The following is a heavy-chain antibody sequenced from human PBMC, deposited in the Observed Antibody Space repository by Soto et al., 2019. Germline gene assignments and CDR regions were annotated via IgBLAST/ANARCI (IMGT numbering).Heavy chain of an antibody. CDR1: GYTFTSYA. CDR2: INAGNGNT. J-gene: IGHJ4*02. V-gene: IGHV1-3*05. D-gene: IGHD3-16*01. Sequence: QVQLMQSGAEEKKPGASVKVSCKASGYTFTSYAMHWVRQAPGQRLEWMGWINAGNGNTKYSQKFQGRLTITRDTSASTAYMELSSLRSEDTAVYYCARAVGGPTSNLDYWVQGTLVTVSS. CDR3: ARAVGGPTSNLDY.